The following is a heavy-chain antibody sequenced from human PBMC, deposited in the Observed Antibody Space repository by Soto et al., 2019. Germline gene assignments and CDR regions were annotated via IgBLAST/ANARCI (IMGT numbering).Heavy chain of an antibody. CDR2: IKQDGSEK. CDR1: GFTFSSYW. Sequence: EVQLVESGGGLVQPGGSLRLSCAASGFTFSSYWMSWVRQAPGKGLEWVANIKQDGSEKYYVDSVKGRFTISRDNAKNSLYLQMNSLRAEDTGVYYFARTVGPYDFWSGYYNYFDYWGQGTLVTVSS. D-gene: IGHD3-3*01. V-gene: IGHV3-7*01. CDR3: ARTVGPYDFWSGYYNYFDY. J-gene: IGHJ4*02.